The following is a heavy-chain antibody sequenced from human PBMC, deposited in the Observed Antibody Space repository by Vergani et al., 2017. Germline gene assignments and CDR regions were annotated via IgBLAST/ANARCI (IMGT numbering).Heavy chain of an antibody. CDR1: GGSISSSSYY. V-gene: IGHV3-11*04. D-gene: IGHD3-10*01. CDR3: ARRVTMVRGVSNWFDP. J-gene: IGHJ5*02. CDR2: ISSSSSTI. Sequence: QLQLQESGPGLVKPSETLSLTCTVSGGSISSSSYYWGWIRQPPGKGLEWVSYISSSSSTIYYADSVKGRFTISRDNAKNSLYLQMNSLRAEDTAVYYCARRVTMVRGVSNWFDPWGQGTLVTVSS.